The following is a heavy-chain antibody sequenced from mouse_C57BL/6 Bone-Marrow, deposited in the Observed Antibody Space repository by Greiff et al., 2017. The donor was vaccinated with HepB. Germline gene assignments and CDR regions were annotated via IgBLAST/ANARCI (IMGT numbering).Heavy chain of an antibody. Sequence: QVQLQQSGPELVKPGASVKISCKASGYAFSSSWMNWVKQRPGKGLEWIGRIYPGDGDTNYNGKFKGKATLTADKSSSTAYMQLSSLTSEDSAVSWCARGGLSWFAYWGEGTLVSVS. CDR2: IYPGDGDT. D-gene: IGHD3-3*01. V-gene: IGHV1-82*01. J-gene: IGHJ3*01. CDR1: GYAFSSSW. CDR3: ARGGLSWFAY.